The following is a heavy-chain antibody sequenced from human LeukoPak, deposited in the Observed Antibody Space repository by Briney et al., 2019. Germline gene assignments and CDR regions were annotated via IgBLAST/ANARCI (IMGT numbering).Heavy chain of an antibody. J-gene: IGHJ4*02. CDR2: ISGSGGST. D-gene: IGHD5-24*01. CDR1: GFTFSSYA. Sequence: HPGGSLRLSCGASGFTFSSYAMSWVHQAPGKGLEWVSAISGSGGSTYYADSVKGRFTISRDNSKNTLYLQMNSLRAADTAVYYCAKDRGRDGYNYYFDYWGQGTLVTVSS. V-gene: IGHV3-23*01. CDR3: AKDRGRDGYNYYFDY.